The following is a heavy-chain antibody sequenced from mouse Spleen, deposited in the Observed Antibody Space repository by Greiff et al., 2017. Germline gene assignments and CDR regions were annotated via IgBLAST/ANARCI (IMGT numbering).Heavy chain of an antibody. CDR3: ARGYDGWYFDV. V-gene: IGHV1-7*01. J-gene: IGHJ1*01. Sequence: QVQLKESGAELAKPGASVKLSCKASGYTFTSYWMHWVKQRPGQGLEWIGYINPSSGYTKYNQKFKDKATLTADKSSSTAYMQLSSLTYEDSAVYYCARGYDGWYFDVWGAGTTVTVSS. CDR2: INPSSGYT. CDR1: GYTFTSYW. D-gene: IGHD2-2*01.